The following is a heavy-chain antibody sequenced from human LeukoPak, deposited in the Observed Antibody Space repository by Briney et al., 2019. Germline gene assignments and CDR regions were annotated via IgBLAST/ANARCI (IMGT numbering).Heavy chain of an antibody. D-gene: IGHD3-22*01. CDR2: ISYDGSNK. J-gene: IGHJ3*01. CDR3: AKYYYDSGGRGNDAFDV. V-gene: IGHV3-30*04. Sequence: GGSLRLSCAASGFTFSSYAMHWVRQAPGKGLEWVAVISYDGSNKYYADSVKGRFTISRDNSKNTLYLQMSSLRAEDTATFYCAKYYYDSGGRGNDAFDVGGQGTLVTVSS. CDR1: GFTFSSYA.